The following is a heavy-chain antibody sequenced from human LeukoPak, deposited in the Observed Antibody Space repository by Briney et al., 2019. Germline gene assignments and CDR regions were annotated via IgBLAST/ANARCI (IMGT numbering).Heavy chain of an antibody. D-gene: IGHD2-2*01. CDR2: IYTGGST. CDR1: GFTVSGTY. CDR3: AKDLYCSSTSCYYYSYYFDY. Sequence: PGGSLRLSCAASGFTVSGTYMSWVRQAPGKGLEWVSVIYTGGSTHYADSVKGRFTISRDNSKNTLYLQMNSLRAEDTAVYYCAKDLYCSSTSCYYYSYYFDYWGQGTLVTVSS. J-gene: IGHJ4*02. V-gene: IGHV3-53*01.